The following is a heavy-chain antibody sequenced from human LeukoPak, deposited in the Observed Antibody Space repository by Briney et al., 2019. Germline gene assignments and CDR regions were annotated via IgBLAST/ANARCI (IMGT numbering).Heavy chain of an antibody. Sequence: GESLKISCRGSGYTFYNHWIGWVRQMPGKGLEWMGIIYPFDSDTRYSPSFRGQVTMSVDKSISTAYLQWNSLKASDTAMYYCARKWEQLQGGLVVWGQGTRVTVSS. CDR3: ARKWEQLQGGLVV. J-gene: IGHJ6*02. D-gene: IGHD1/OR15-1a*01. CDR1: GYTFYNHW. V-gene: IGHV5-51*01. CDR2: IYPFDSDT.